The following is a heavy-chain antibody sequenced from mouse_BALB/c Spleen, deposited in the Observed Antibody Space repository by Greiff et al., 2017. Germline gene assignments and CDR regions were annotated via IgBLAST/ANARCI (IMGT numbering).Heavy chain of an antibody. J-gene: IGHJ1*01. Sequence: EVQRVESGGGLVQPGGSLKLSCAASGFTFSSYTMSWVRQTPEKRLAWVAYISNGGGSTYYPDTVKGRFTISRDNAKNTLYLQMSSLKSEDTAMYYCARTTVVARWYFDVWGAGTTVTVSS. D-gene: IGHD1-1*01. CDR1: GFTFSSYT. V-gene: IGHV5-12-2*01. CDR3: ARTTVVARWYFDV. CDR2: ISNGGGST.